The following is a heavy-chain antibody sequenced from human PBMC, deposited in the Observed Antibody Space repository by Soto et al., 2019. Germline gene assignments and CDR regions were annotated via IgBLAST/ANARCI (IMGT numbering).Heavy chain of an antibody. J-gene: IGHJ2*01. Sequence: EVQLVESGGGLVEPGRSLRLSCTASGFTFGDHGMSWFRQAPGKGLEWVSFIRSKAFGGTTEDAASVKGRFTVSRDDSKSVAYLQVTSLTTGETAVYYCSRQQLVDWPVDLWGRGTLVTVSP. CDR2: IRSKAFGGTT. CDR1: GFTFGDHG. CDR3: SRQQLVDWPVDL. D-gene: IGHD6-6*01. V-gene: IGHV3-49*03.